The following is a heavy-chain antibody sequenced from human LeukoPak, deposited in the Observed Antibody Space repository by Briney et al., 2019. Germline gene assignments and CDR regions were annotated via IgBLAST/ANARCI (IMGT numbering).Heavy chain of an antibody. Sequence: ASVKVSCKASGYTFTSYGISWVRQAPGQGLEWMGWISAYNGNTNYAQKLQGRVTMTTDTSTSTAYMELRGLRSDDTAVYYCASDKTLVTTSPYYYYYGMDVWGQGTTVTVSS. CDR3: ASDKTLVTTSPYYYYYGMDV. J-gene: IGHJ6*02. CDR1: GYTFTSYG. CDR2: ISAYNGNT. D-gene: IGHD4-17*01. V-gene: IGHV1-18*01.